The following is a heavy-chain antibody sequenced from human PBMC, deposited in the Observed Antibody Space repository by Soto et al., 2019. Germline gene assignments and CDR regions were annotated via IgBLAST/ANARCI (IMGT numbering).Heavy chain of an antibody. J-gene: IGHJ5*02. CDR2: IYYSGST. V-gene: IGHV4-39*01. CDR1: GGSISSSSYY. CDR3: ARLSPPPKEDDFWSGYYTGIGWFDP. D-gene: IGHD3-3*01. Sequence: SETLSLTCTVSGGSISSSSYYWGWIRQPPGKGLEWIGSIYYSGSTYYNPSLKSRVTISVDTSKNQFSLKLSSVTAADTAVHYCARLSPPPKEDDFWSGYYTGIGWFDPWGQGTLVTVSS.